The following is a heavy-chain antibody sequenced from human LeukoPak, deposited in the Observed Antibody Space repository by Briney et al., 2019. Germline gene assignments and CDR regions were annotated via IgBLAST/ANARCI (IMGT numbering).Heavy chain of an antibody. CDR3: ATRVDSSGYYLDY. V-gene: IGHV1-69*02. CDR1: VGTFISYT. Sequence: SLKVSCKASVGTFISYTISWVRQAPGQGLEWMGRIIPILGVANYAQKFQGRVTITADKSTSTAYMEPSSLRSEDTAVYYCATRVDSSGYYLDYWGQGTLVTVSS. CDR2: IIPILGVA. D-gene: IGHD3-22*01. J-gene: IGHJ4*02.